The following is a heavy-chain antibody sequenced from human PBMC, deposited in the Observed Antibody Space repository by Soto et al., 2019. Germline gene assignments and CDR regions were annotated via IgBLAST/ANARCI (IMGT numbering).Heavy chain of an antibody. CDR2: ISSSSSYI. V-gene: IGHV3-21*01. J-gene: IGHJ4*02. CDR1: GFTFSSYS. D-gene: IGHD3-9*01. Sequence: GGSLRLSCAASGFTFSSYSMNWVRQAPGKGLEWVSSISSSSSYIYYADSVKGRFTISRDNAKNSLYLQMNSLRAEDTAVYYCASGCGDYDILTGYCSFADYWGQGTLVTVSS. CDR3: ASGCGDYDILTGYCSFADY.